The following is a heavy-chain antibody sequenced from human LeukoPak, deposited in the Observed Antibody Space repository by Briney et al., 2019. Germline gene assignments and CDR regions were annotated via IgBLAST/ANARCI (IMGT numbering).Heavy chain of an antibody. D-gene: IGHD3-10*01. CDR2: ISGSGGNT. Sequence: PGGSLRLSCATSGFSFDNAWLSWVRQAPGKGLEWVSLISGSGGNTYYADSVKGRFTISRDNSKNTLYLQMNSLRAEDTAVYYCAKGFVQYFDYWGQGTLVTVSS. CDR3: AKGFVQYFDY. CDR1: GFSFDNAW. V-gene: IGHV3-23*01. J-gene: IGHJ4*02.